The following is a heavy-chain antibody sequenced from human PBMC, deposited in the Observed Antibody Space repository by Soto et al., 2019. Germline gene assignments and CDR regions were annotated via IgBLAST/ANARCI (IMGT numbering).Heavy chain of an antibody. J-gene: IGHJ6*03. Sequence: SETLSLTCTVSGGSISSSSYYWGWIRQPPGKGLEWIGSIYYSGSTYYNPSLKSRVTISVDTSKNQFSLKLSSVTAADTAVYYCARNRQQLAKYYYYYYYMDVWGKGTTVTVSS. CDR2: IYYSGST. V-gene: IGHV4-39*01. D-gene: IGHD6-13*01. CDR3: ARNRQQLAKYYYYYYYMDV. CDR1: GGSISSSSYY.